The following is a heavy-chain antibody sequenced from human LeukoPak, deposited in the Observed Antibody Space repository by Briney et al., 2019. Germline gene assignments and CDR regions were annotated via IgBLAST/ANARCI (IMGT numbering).Heavy chain of an antibody. CDR3: ARGIPPGDAFDI. Sequence: ASVKVSCKASGYTFTTYGINWLRQAPGQGLAWMGWISTYNSNTHYAQKLQGRVTVTTDASTSTAYMELRSLRSDDTAVYYCARGIPPGDAFDIWGQGTMVTVSS. CDR1: GYTFTTYG. J-gene: IGHJ3*02. CDR2: ISTYNSNT. V-gene: IGHV1-18*01. D-gene: IGHD2-2*02.